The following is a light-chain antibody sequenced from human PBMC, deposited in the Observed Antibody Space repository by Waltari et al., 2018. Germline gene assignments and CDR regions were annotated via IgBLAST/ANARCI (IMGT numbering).Light chain of an antibody. CDR1: RGIDSY. CDR3: QQSYSPPFT. J-gene: IGKJ5*01. V-gene: IGKV1-39*01. CDR2: DAS. Sequence: DIQMTQSPSSLSTSVGDRVTITCRASRGIDSYLNWYQQRPGRAHKLLIYDASTLQREVPTRFSGGGIGTDFTLTINNLQPEDFATYFCQQSYSPPFTFGQGTRLEI.